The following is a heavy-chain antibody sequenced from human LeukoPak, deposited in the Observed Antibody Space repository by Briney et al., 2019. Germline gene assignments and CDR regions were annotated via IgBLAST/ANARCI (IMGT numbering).Heavy chain of an antibody. CDR3: ARPFMSERGTNCQY. D-gene: IGHD1-1*01. J-gene: IGHJ1*01. CDR1: GYSDLDYY. V-gene: IGHV1-2*02. Sequence: ASVKVSCKTSGYSDLDYYIHWVRQAPGQGPEWMGWINPHTGGTNYAQRFQGRVTMTRDTSISTLYMELSSLRSDDTAVYYCARPFMSERGTNCQYWGQGTLVTVSS. CDR2: INPHTGGT.